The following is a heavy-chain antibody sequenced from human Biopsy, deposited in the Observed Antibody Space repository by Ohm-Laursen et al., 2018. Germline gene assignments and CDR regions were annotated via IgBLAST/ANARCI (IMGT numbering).Heavy chain of an antibody. J-gene: IGHJ6*02. CDR3: ARDWGGDYGGNIDYYYFYGMDV. CDR1: GFTFSDYY. CDR2: ISRSGSII. D-gene: IGHD4-23*01. Sequence: GSLRLSCTASGFTFSDYYMSWVRQAPGQGLEWLSYISRSGSIIDYADSVKGRFTISRDNAQNTLYLQMNSLRADGTAVYYCARDWGGDYGGNIDYYYFYGMDVWGQGTTVTVSS. V-gene: IGHV3-11*01.